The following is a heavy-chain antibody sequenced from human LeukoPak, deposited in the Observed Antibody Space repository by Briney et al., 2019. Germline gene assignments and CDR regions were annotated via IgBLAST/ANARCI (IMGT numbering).Heavy chain of an antibody. V-gene: IGHV4-34*01. CDR1: GGSFCGYF. CDR2: INHSGST. J-gene: IGHJ1*01. CDR3: AIYCSSSSCYAEGNFQH. Sequence: LETLSLTRAVYGGSFCGYFWSWSRQPPGKGLEWIGEINHSGSTYYNPSLQRRVTISVDTSKNQFSLKLSSVTAADTAVYYCAIYCSSSSCYAEGNFQHWGQGTLVTVSS. D-gene: IGHD2-2*01.